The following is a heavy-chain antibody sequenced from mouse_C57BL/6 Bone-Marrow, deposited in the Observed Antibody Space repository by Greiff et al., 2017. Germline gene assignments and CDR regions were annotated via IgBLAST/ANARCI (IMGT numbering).Heavy chain of an antibody. CDR2: IDPENGDT. CDR3: TEGIDGYTWFAY. V-gene: IGHV14-4*01. J-gene: IGHJ3*01. Sequence: EVKLMESGAELVRPGASVKLSCTASGFNIKDDYMHWVKQRPEQGLEWIGWIDPENGDTEYASKFQGKATITADTSSNTAYLQLSSLTSEDTAVYCCTEGIDGYTWFAYWGQGTLVTVSA. CDR1: GFNIKDDY. D-gene: IGHD2-3*01.